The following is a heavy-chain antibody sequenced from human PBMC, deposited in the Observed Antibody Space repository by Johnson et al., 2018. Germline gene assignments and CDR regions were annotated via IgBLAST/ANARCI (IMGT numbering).Heavy chain of an antibody. J-gene: IGHJ6*02. Sequence: QVQLVQSGGGVVQPGRSLRLSCAASGFTFSSYGMHWVRQAPGKGLEWVAVISYDGSNKYYADSVKGRFTISRDNSKNTLSLQMNSRRAEDTAGYYCAKGEDTAILYYYYYGMDVWGQGTTVTGSS. V-gene: IGHV3-30*18. CDR3: AKGEDTAILYYYYYGMDV. CDR1: GFTFSSYG. CDR2: ISYDGSNK. D-gene: IGHD5-18*01.